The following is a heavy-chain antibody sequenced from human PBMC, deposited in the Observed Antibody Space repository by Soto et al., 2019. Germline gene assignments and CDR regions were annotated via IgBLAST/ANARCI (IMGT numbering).Heavy chain of an antibody. D-gene: IGHD6-13*01. CDR3: AKDRIAAAGIFWFDP. J-gene: IGHJ5*02. Sequence: GGSLRFSCAASGFTFSSYAMSWVRQAPGKGLEWVSAISGSGGSTYYADSVKGRFTISRDNSKNTLYLQMNSLRAEDTAVYYCAKDRIAAAGIFWFDPWGQGTLVTVSS. V-gene: IGHV3-23*01. CDR2: ISGSGGST. CDR1: GFTFSSYA.